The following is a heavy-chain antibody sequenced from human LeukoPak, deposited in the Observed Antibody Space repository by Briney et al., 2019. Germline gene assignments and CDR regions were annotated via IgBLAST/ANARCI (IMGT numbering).Heavy chain of an antibody. D-gene: IGHD1-14*01. CDR3: ANGSTGRYFP. Sequence: SETLSLTCTVSGASINNRYLSWIRQSPGRGLEWIAYTHSTDSSNYNPSLRSRVTVSMDTSRNQVSLKLTSVTAADTAVYYCANGSTGRYFPWGQGILVTVSS. CDR2: THSTDSS. V-gene: IGHV4-59*11. CDR1: GASINNRY. J-gene: IGHJ5*01.